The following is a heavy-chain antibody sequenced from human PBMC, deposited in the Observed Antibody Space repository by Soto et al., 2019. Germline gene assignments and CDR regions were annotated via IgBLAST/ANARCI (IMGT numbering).Heavy chain of an antibody. CDR2: IYYSGGT. CDR3: ARVSDYSKDY. Sequence: SETLSLTCTVSGGSISSGDYYWSWIRQPPGKGLEWIGYIYYSGGTYYNPSLKSRVTISVDTSKNPFSLKLSSVTAAHTAVYYCARVSDYSKDYWGRGTPVTVSS. V-gene: IGHV4-30-4*01. J-gene: IGHJ4*02. CDR1: GGSISSGDYY. D-gene: IGHD4-4*01.